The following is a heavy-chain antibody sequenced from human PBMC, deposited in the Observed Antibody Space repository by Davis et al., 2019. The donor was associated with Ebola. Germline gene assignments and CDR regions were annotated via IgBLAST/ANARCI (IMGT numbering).Heavy chain of an antibody. V-gene: IGHV5-51*01. J-gene: IGHJ3*02. CDR2: IYAGDSDS. CDR3: ARLNQQLDYDAFDI. D-gene: IGHD6-13*01. CDR1: GYGFADYW. Sequence: GESLKISCKGSGYGFADYWIAWVRQTPGKGLEWMGIIYAGDSDSRYSPSFEGQVTISVDRSINTAYLQWSSLKASDTAMYYCARLNQQLDYDAFDIWGQGTMVTVSS.